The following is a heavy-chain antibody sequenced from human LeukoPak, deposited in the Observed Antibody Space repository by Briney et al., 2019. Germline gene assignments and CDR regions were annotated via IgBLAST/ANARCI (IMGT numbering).Heavy chain of an antibody. CDR3: AKDGGLHYDFWSGYYPNWFDP. CDR1: GFTFDDYA. J-gene: IGHJ5*02. D-gene: IGHD3-3*01. CDR2: ISGDGGST. V-gene: IGHV3-43*02. Sequence: PGGSLRLSCAASGFTFDDYAMHWVRQALGKGLEWVSLISGDGGSTYYADSVKGRFTISRDNSKNSLYLQMNSLRTEDTALYYCAKDGGLHYDFWSGYYPNWFDPWGQGTLVTVSS.